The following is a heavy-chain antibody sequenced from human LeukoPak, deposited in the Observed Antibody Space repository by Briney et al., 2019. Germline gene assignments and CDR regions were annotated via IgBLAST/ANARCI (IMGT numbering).Heavy chain of an antibody. CDR1: GFTFSIYA. Sequence: PGGSLRLSXAASGFTFSIYAMSWVRQAPGKGLEWVSGISGSGGSTYYADSVKGRFTISRDNSKNTLYLQMNSLSAEDTAVYYCAKCIPATGTVYWGQGTLVTVSS. D-gene: IGHD6-13*01. CDR2: ISGSGGST. V-gene: IGHV3-23*01. J-gene: IGHJ4*02. CDR3: AKCIPATGTVY.